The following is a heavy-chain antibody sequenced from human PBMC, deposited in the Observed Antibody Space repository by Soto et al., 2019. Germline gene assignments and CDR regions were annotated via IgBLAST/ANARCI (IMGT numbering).Heavy chain of an antibody. CDR2: INHSGST. CDR1: GGSFIGYY. Sequence: SETLSLTCAVYGGSFIGYYWSWIRQPPGKGLEWIGEINHSGSTNYNPSLKSRVTISVDTSKNQFSLKLSSVTAADTAVYYCARGRAEWLVCGGDWFDPWGQGTLVT. D-gene: IGHD6-19*01. V-gene: IGHV4-34*01. CDR3: ARGRAEWLVCGGDWFDP. J-gene: IGHJ5*02.